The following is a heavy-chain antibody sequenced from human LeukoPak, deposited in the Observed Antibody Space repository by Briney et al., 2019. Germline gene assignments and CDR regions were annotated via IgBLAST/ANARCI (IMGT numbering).Heavy chain of an antibody. CDR3: ARAKVLRFLEWLIGAYYFDY. CDR1: GYTFTGYY. J-gene: IGHJ4*02. D-gene: IGHD3-3*01. Sequence: ASVKVSCKASGYTFTGYYMHWVRQAPGQGLEWMGWINPNSGGTNYAQKFQGRVTMTRDTSISTAYMELSRLRSDDTAVYYCARAKVLRFLEWLIGAYYFDYWGQGTLVTVSS. V-gene: IGHV1-2*02. CDR2: INPNSGGT.